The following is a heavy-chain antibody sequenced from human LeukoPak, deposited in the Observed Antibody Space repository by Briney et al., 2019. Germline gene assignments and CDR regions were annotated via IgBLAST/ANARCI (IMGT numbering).Heavy chain of an antibody. V-gene: IGHV4-39*01. CDR3: ARQRADYYYYYVDV. CDR1: GGSINSANYY. CDR2: IYYSETT. J-gene: IGHJ6*03. Sequence: SQTLSLTCTVSGGSINSANYYWGWLRQPPGKGLEWIGSIYYSETTYDNPSLKSRVTISIETSKNQFSLKLSSVTASDTAVYYCARQRADYYYYYVDVWGKGTTVAVS.